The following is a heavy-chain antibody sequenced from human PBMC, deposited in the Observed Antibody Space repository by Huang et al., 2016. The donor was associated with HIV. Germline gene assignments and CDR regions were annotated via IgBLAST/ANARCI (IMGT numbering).Heavy chain of an antibody. CDR1: GYIFTKYG. Sequence: QVELVQSGAEVKRPGASVRVSCKAAGYIFTKYGINWVRQAPGQGLEWMGWSSAYNCNTNYAEKFQGRVTLTRDTSATTAYMELRDVTSADTAVYYCARDHWYPLQNWIDLWGQGTLVTVSS. CDR3: ARDHWYPLQNWIDL. CDR2: SSAYNCNT. J-gene: IGHJ5*01. V-gene: IGHV1-18*01. D-gene: IGHD1-1*01.